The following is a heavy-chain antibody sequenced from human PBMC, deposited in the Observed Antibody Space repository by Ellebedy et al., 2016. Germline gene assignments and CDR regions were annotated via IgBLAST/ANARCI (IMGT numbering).Heavy chain of an antibody. CDR3: ARLATTDYLYGMDV. Sequence: SETLPLTCTVSGGSISSFYWSWIRQPPGKGLEWIGYIYYSGSTHYNPSLKSRVTISRDTSKNQVSLKLSSVTAADTAVYYCARLATTDYLYGMDVWGQGTTVTVSS. CDR2: IYYSGST. J-gene: IGHJ6*02. CDR1: GGSISSFY. D-gene: IGHD4-11*01. V-gene: IGHV4-59*08.